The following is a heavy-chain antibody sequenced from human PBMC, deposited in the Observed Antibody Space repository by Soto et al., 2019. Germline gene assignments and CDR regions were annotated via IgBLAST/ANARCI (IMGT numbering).Heavy chain of an antibody. CDR1: GFTFSDYY. CDR3: ASGTNGACFVY. CDR2: ISSRSSTI. J-gene: IGHJ4*02. Sequence: PGGSLRLSCAASGFTFSDYYMSWIRQAPGKGLEWVSYISSRSSTIFYADSVKGRFTISRDNVKNSLYLQMNSLRAEDTAVYYCASGTNGACFVYWGQGILVTGSS. D-gene: IGHD2-8*01. V-gene: IGHV3-11*01.